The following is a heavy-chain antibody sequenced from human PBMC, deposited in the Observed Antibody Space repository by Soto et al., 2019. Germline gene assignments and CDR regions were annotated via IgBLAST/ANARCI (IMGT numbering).Heavy chain of an antibody. CDR1: GYTFTSYD. CDR2: MNPNSGNT. D-gene: IGHD3-10*01. V-gene: IGHV1-8*01. CDR3: ARVYYDSGSPRLGYYYMDV. J-gene: IGHJ6*03. Sequence: QVQLVQSGAEVKKPGASVKVSCKASGYTFTSYDINWVRQATGQGLEWMGWMNPNSGNTGYAQKFQGRVTMTRNTSISTAYMELSSLRSEDTAVYYCARVYYDSGSPRLGYYYMDVWGKGTTVTVSS.